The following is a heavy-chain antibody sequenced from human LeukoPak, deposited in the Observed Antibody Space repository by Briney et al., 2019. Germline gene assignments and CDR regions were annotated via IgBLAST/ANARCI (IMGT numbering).Heavy chain of an antibody. J-gene: IGHJ4*02. Sequence: GVSLRLSCAASGFTFSSYGMQWDRQAPGKGLEWVADIWYDGSNKYYADSVKGRFTIARDNSKNTLYLQMNSLRAEDTAVYYCARILGDYYDSSGSYFDYWGQGTLVTVSS. CDR2: IWYDGSNK. CDR1: GFTFSSYG. CDR3: ARILGDYYDSSGSYFDY. D-gene: IGHD3-22*01. V-gene: IGHV3-33*01.